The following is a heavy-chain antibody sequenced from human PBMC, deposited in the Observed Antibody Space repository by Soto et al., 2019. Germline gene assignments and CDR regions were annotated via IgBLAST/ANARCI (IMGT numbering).Heavy chain of an antibody. J-gene: IGHJ6*02. V-gene: IGHV4-34*01. CDR3: VRFDNRNSLYGVDV. D-gene: IGHD1-7*01. CDR2: INHRGSS. CDR1: GGSLSGYY. Sequence: SSETLSLTCAVSGGSLSGYYWSWIRQSPGKGLEWIGEINHRGSSDYNPLLKSRVTISVDASKNEFSLELSSVTAADTAVYYCVRFDNRNSLYGVDVWGQGTTVTVSS.